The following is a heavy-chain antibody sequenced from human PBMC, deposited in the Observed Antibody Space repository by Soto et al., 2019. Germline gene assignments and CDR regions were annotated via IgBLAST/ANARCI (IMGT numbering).Heavy chain of an antibody. J-gene: IGHJ4*02. V-gene: IGHV3-15*07. Sequence: EVPLVESGGGLVKPGGSLRLSCAASGFTFSNAWMNWVRQAAGKGLEWVGRIKSKTDGGTTDYAAPVKGRFTISRDDSKNTLYLQMNSLKTDDTAVYYCTTAWYGDYDWYYFDYWGQGTLVTVSS. CDR1: GFTFSNAW. CDR2: IKSKTDGGTT. CDR3: TTAWYGDYDWYYFDY. D-gene: IGHD4-17*01.